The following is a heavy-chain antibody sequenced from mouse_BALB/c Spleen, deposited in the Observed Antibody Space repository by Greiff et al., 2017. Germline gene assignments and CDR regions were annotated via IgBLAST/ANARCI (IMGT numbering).Heavy chain of an antibody. D-gene: IGHD2-14*01. CDR3: ARSGYDGGNYFDY. V-gene: IGHV1-80*01. J-gene: IGHJ2*01. CDR2: IYPGDGDT. Sequence: QVQLQQSGAELVRPGSSVKISCKASGYAFSSYWMNWVKQRPGQGLEWIGQIYPGDGDTNYNGKFKGKATLTADKSSSTAYMQLSSLTSEDSAVYFCARSGYDGGNYFDYWGQGTTLTVSS. CDR1: GYAFSSYW.